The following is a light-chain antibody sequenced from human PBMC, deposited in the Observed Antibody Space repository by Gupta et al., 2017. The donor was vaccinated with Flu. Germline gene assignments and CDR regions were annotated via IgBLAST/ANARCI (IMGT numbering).Light chain of an antibody. Sequence: VTISCTGSSSNIGAGYDVHWYQQLPGTAPKLLIYGNGNRPSGVPDRFSGSKSGTSASLAITGLQAEDEADYYCQSYDNSLSAGVFGGGTQLTVV. V-gene: IGLV1-40*01. CDR3: QSYDNSLSAGV. J-gene: IGLJ3*02. CDR2: GNG. CDR1: SSNIGAGYD.